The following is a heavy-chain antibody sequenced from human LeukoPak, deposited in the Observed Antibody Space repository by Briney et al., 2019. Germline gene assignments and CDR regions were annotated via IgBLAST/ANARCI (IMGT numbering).Heavy chain of an antibody. CDR2: ISSSGGTT. V-gene: IGHV3-64*01. D-gene: IGHD4-11*01. CDR1: GFTFSSYA. CDR3: ARGVSTVY. J-gene: IGHJ4*02. Sequence: GGSIRLSCVASGFTFSSYAMLWVRQAPGKGLEYVAVISSSGGTTYYANSVKGRFTISRDNSKKTLYLQMGSLRPEDMAVYYCARGVSTVYWGQGTLVTVSS.